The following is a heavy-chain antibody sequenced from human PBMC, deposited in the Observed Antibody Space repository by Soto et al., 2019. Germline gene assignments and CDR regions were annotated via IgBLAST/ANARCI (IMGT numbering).Heavy chain of an antibody. CDR3: LSYYDFWSGYHSDY. J-gene: IGHJ4*02. CDR2: IRSKANSYAT. V-gene: IGHV3-73*01. Sequence: EVQLVESGGGFVQPGGSLKLSCAASGFTFSGSAMHWVRQASGKGLEWVGRIRSKANSYATAYAASVKGRFTISRDDSKNTAYLQMNSLKTEDTAVYSCLSYYDFWSGYHSDYWGQGTLVTVSS. D-gene: IGHD3-3*01. CDR1: GFTFSGSA.